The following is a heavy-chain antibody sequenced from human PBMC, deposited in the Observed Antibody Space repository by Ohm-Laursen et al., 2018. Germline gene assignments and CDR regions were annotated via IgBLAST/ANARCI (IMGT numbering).Heavy chain of an antibody. J-gene: IGHJ4*02. D-gene: IGHD3-22*01. CDR3: AREGYHYDSRGYYYYFDN. CDR2: ISSSSSTI. CDR1: GFTFSTYW. V-gene: IGHV3-48*01. Sequence: SLRLSCTASGFTFSTYWMSWVRQAPGKGLEWVSYISSSSSTIYYADSVKGRFTISRDNAKNSLYLQMNSLRAEDTAVYYCAREGYHYDSRGYYYYFDNWGQGTLVTVSS.